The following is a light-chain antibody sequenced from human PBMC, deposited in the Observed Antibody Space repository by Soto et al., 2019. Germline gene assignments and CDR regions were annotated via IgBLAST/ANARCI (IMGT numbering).Light chain of an antibody. CDR2: DAS. J-gene: IGKJ4*01. V-gene: IGKV3-20*01. CDR1: QSVSSNH. Sequence: EIVLTQSPGTLSLSPGERATLSCRASQSVSSNHLAWYQQKPGQAPRLLIHDASSRATGIPDRFSGSGSGTDFTLTISRLEPEDFAVYYCQQCSTSPLTFGGGTKVEIK. CDR3: QQCSTSPLT.